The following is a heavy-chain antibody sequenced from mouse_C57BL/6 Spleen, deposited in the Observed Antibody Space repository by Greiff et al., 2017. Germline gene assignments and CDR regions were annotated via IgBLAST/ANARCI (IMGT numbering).Heavy chain of an antibody. Sequence: VKLMESGPELVKPGASVKISCKASGYAFSSSWMNWVKQRPGKGLEWIGRIYPGDGDTNYNGKFKGKATLTADKSSSTAYMQLSSLTSEDSAVYFYARYYSNLFDYWGQGTTLTVSS. CDR3: ARYYSNLFDY. J-gene: IGHJ2*01. V-gene: IGHV1-82*01. D-gene: IGHD2-5*01. CDR2: IYPGDGDT. CDR1: GYAFSSSW.